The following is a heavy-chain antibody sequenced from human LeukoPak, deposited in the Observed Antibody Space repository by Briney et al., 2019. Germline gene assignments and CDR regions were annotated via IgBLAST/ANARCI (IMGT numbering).Heavy chain of an antibody. CDR2: ISYDGSNK. V-gene: IGHV3-30*18. D-gene: IGHD6-13*01. CDR3: AKLAATGGYYFDY. Sequence: GGSLRPSCAASGFTFSSYGMHWVRQAPGKGLEWVAVISYDGSNKYYADSVKGRFTISRDNSKNTLYLQMNSLRAEDTAVYYCAKLAATGGYYFDYWGQGTLVTVSS. CDR1: GFTFSSYG. J-gene: IGHJ4*02.